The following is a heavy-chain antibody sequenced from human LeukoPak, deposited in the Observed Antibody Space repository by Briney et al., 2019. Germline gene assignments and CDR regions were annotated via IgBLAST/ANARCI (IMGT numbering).Heavy chain of an antibody. J-gene: IGHJ6*03. D-gene: IGHD2-15*01. V-gene: IGHV4-59*12. Sequence: SSETLSLTCTVSGGSISSYYWSWIRQPPGKGLEWIGYIYHSGSTYYNPSLKSRVTISVDRSKNQFSLKLSSVTAADTAVYYCARGGYCSGGSCRYYYYMDVWGKGTTVTVSS. CDR1: GGSISSYY. CDR3: ARGGYCSGGSCRYYYYMDV. CDR2: IYHSGST.